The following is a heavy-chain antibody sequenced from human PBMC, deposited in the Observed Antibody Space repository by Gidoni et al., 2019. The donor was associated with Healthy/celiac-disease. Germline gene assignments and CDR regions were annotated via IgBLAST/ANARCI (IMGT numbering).Heavy chain of an antibody. J-gene: IGHJ6*02. D-gene: IGHD6-19*01. CDR2: IIPIRGIA. Sequence: QVQLVQSGAEVKKPGSSVKVSCKASGGTFSSYTISWVRQAPGQGLEWLGRIIPIRGIANYAQKFQGRVTITADKSTSTAYMELSSLRSEDTAVYYCARGSSSGSGMDVWGQGTTVTVSS. V-gene: IGHV1-69*02. CDR1: GGTFSSYT. CDR3: ARGSSSGSGMDV.